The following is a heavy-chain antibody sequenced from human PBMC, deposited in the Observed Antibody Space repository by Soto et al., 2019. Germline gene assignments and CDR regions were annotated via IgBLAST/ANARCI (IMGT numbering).Heavy chain of an antibody. CDR3: ARVRDGYPKGAFDI. J-gene: IGHJ3*02. D-gene: IGHD5-12*01. CDR1: GGSISSYY. V-gene: IGHV4-4*07. Sequence: QVQLQESGPGLVKPSETLSLTCTVSGGSISSYYWSWIRQPAGKGLEWIGRIYTSGSTNYNPSLKSRVTMSVDTSKYQFSLKLSSVTAADTAVYYCARVRDGYPKGAFDIWGQGTMVTVSS. CDR2: IYTSGST.